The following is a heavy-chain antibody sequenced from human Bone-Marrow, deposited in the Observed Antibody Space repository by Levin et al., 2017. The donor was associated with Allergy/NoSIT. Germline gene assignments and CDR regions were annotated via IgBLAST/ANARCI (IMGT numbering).Heavy chain of an antibody. J-gene: IGHJ4*02. CDR1: GFNFGAYA. V-gene: IGHV3-23*01. D-gene: IGHD3-9*01. Sequence: GGSLRLSCAASGFNFGAYAMSWVRQAPGKGLEWVSGISGSGVVPYYADSVKGRFTISRDNSKNMLFLQMDSLRAEDTAVYFCAKTYYDILTGLFYFENWGQGTLVTVSS. CDR3: AKTYYDILTGLFYFEN. CDR2: ISGSGVVP.